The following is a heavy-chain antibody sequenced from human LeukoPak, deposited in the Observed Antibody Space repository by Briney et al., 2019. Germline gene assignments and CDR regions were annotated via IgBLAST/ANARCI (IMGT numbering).Heavy chain of an antibody. CDR3: ARRSPAPYYYDSSGPYLDY. V-gene: IGHV4-34*01. J-gene: IGHJ4*02. Sequence: SETLSLTCAVYGGSFSGYYWSWIRQPPGKGLEWIGEINHSGSTNYNPSLKSRVTISVDTSKNQFSLKLSSVTAADTAVYYCARRSPAPYYYDSSGPYLDYWGQGTLATVSS. CDR1: GGSFSGYY. D-gene: IGHD3-22*01. CDR2: INHSGST.